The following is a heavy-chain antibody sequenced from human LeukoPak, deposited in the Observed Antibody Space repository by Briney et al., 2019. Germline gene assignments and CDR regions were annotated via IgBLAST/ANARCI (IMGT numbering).Heavy chain of an antibody. CDR3: ARYIHPQGLIGYAMDV. V-gene: IGHV1-69*04. CDR1: GGPFNSYA. Sequence: ASVKVSCKASGGPFNSYAINWVRQAPGQGLEWVGRIIVTLGKVNYAQKFQGRLTITADKSTRTAYMDLNNLASEDTAIYFCARYIHPQGLIGYAMDVWGQGTTVIVSS. CDR2: IIVTLGKV. J-gene: IGHJ6*02. D-gene: IGHD2-15*01.